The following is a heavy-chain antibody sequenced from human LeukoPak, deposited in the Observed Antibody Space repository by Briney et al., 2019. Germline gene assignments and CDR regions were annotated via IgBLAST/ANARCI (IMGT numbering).Heavy chain of an antibody. CDR3: AGERGKDLSPRLRRPQYFDY. V-gene: IGHV4-34*01. CDR1: GGSFSAYY. D-gene: IGHD1-1*01. CDR2: INQSGIT. Sequence: SETLSLTCAVYGGSFSAYYWSWIRQPPGKGLEWIGEINQSGITNYNPSLKSRVTISADTSKNQFSLKLSSVTAADTAVYYCAGERGKDLSPRLRRPQYFDYWGQGTLLTVSS. J-gene: IGHJ4*02.